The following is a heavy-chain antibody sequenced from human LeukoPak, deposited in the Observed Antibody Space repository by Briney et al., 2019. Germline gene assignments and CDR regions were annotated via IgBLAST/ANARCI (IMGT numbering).Heavy chain of an antibody. CDR1: GFTFSGYA. CDR2: ISYDGSNK. J-gene: IGHJ4*02. CDR3: ARAWMATIIDY. Sequence: GRSLRLSCAASGFTFSGYAMHWVRQAPGKGLEWVSVISYDGSNKYCAHSVKGRFTISRDNSKNTLYLQVSSLRAEDTAVYYCARAWMATIIDYWGQGTLVTVSS. D-gene: IGHD5-24*01. V-gene: IGHV3-30*15.